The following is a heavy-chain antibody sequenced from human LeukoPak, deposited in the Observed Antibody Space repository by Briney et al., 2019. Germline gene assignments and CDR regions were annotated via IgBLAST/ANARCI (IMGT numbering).Heavy chain of an antibody. V-gene: IGHV3-21*01. Sequence: PGGSLRLSCAASGFTFSSYSMNWVRQAPGKGLEWVSSISSSSSYIYYADSVKGRFTISRDNAKNSLYLQMNSLRAEDTAVYYCARAESPPPDYDFWSGPLRFDPWGQGTLVTVSS. CDR1: GFTFSSYS. J-gene: IGHJ5*02. CDR2: ISSSSSYI. CDR3: ARAESPPPDYDFWSGPLRFDP. D-gene: IGHD3-3*01.